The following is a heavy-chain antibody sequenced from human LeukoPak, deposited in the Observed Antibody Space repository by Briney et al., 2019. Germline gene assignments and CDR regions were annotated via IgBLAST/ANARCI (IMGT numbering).Heavy chain of an antibody. CDR1: GFTFSSYG. Sequence: GGSLRLSCAASGFTFSSYGMHWVRQAPGKGLEWVAVIWYDGSNKYYADSVKGRFTISRDNSKNTLYLQMNSLRAEDTAVYYCAGSANYDFWSGYSPFDYWGQGTLVTVSS. J-gene: IGHJ4*02. V-gene: IGHV3-33*01. CDR2: IWYDGSNK. D-gene: IGHD3-3*01. CDR3: AGSANYDFWSGYSPFDY.